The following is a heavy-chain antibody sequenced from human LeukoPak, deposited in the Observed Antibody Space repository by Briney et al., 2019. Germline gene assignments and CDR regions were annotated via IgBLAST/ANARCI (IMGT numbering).Heavy chain of an antibody. CDR2: IYPGDSDT. CDR3: ARGSNEDYYYYYMDV. CDR1: GYSFTSYW. V-gene: IGHV5-51*01. J-gene: IGHJ6*03. D-gene: IGHD4-11*01. Sequence: GESLKISCKGSGYSFTSYWIGWVRQMPGKGLEWMGTIYPGDSDTRYSPSFQGQVTISADKSISTAYLQWSSLKASDTAMYYCARGSNEDYYYYYMDVWGKGTTVTVSS.